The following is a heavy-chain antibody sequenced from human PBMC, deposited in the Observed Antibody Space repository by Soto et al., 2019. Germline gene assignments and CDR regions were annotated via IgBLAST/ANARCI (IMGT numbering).Heavy chain of an antibody. CDR2: MNPNSGNT. J-gene: IGHJ5*02. Sequence: AAVKLCSKASGYRFTRYEMESVRQATGRGLEWMGWMNPNSGNTGYAQKFQGRVTMTRNTSISTAYMELSSLRSEDTAVYYCARGNWFDPWG. CDR3: ARGNWFDP. CDR1: GYRFTRYE. V-gene: IGHV1-8*01.